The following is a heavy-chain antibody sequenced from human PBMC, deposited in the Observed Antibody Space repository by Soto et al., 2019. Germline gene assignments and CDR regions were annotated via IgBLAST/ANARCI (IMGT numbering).Heavy chain of an antibody. CDR2: IYWDDSK. CDR1: GFSLSTNGVX. Sequence: QITLKESGPTLVKPTQTLTLTCTFSGFSLSTNGVXXXXXRXXXXKALEWLALIYWDDSKHYSPSLNSRLTIXXXXSXNLVVXTXXNXDXVDTATYYCAKKGGGDYILGYWGQGTLVTVSS. CDR3: AKKGGGDYILGY. D-gene: IGHD4-17*01. J-gene: IGHJ4*02. V-gene: IGHV2-5*02.